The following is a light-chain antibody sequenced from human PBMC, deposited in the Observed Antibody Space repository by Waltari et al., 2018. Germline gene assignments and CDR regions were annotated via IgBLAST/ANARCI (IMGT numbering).Light chain of an antibody. Sequence: EIVLTQSPGTLSLSPGERATLSCRASQSVSSNYLAWYQQKPGQAPRLLIYSASKMTTGIPDRFSGSGSGTDFTLTISRLEPEDFAVYYCQQYATSPRISFGQGTRLEIK. CDR1: QSVSSNY. CDR2: SAS. V-gene: IGKV3-20*01. CDR3: QQYATSPRIS. J-gene: IGKJ5*01.